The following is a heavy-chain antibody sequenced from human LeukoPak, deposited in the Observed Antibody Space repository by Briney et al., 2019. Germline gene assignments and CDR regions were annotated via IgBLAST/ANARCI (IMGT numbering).Heavy chain of an antibody. CDR3: ARDVMVRGVIVWFDP. D-gene: IGHD3-10*01. CDR2: ISSSSSYI. V-gene: IGHV3-21*01. Sequence: PGRSLRLSCAASGFTFSSYSMNWVRQAPGKGLEWVSYISSSSSYIYYADSVKGRSTISRDNAKNSLYLQMNSLRAEDTAVYYCARDVMVRGVIVWFDPWGQGTLVTVSS. CDR1: GFTFSSYS. J-gene: IGHJ5*02.